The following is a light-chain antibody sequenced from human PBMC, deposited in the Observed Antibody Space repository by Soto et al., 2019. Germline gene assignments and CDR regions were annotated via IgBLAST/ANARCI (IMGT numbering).Light chain of an antibody. CDR1: QSVSSSY. V-gene: IGKV3-20*01. CDR3: QQYGSSPLIT. CDR2: GAS. J-gene: IGKJ5*01. Sequence: EIVLTQSPGTLSLSPGERATLSCRASQSVSSSYLAWYQQKPGQAPRLLIYGASSRATGITDRFSGSGSGTDFTLTISSLEPEDFAVYYCQQYGSSPLITFGQGTRLEIK.